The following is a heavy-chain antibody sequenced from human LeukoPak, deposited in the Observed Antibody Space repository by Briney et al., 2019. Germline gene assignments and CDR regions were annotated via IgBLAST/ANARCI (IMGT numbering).Heavy chain of an antibody. J-gene: IGHJ4*02. D-gene: IGHD3-9*01. Sequence: GGSLRLSCTASGFTFGDYAMSWVRQAPGKGLEWVGFIRSKAYGGTTEYAAPVKGRFTISRDDSKSIAYLQMNSLKTEDTAVYYCLTFDYWGQGTLVTVSS. V-gene: IGHV3-49*04. CDR2: IRSKAYGGTT. CDR3: LTFDY. CDR1: GFTFGDYA.